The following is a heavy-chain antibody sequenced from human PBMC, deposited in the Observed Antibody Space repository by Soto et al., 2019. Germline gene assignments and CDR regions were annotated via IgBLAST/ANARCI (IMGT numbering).Heavy chain of an antibody. CDR2: IKEDGSAR. J-gene: IGHJ4*02. V-gene: IGHV3-7*01. CDR3: AREDFYRFAY. Sequence: EVQLVESGGGLVQPGGSLRVSCAASGFTFTSYWMSWVRQAPGKGLEWVANIKEDGSARYYLDSVKGRFTISRDNAKNSLYLQMSSLRAEDTAVYYCAREDFYRFAYWGQGNLVTVSS. CDR1: GFTFTSYW.